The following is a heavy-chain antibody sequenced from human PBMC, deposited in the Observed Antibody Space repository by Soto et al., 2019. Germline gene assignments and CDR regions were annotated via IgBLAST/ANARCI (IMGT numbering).Heavy chain of an antibody. CDR2: IKQDGSEI. V-gene: IGHV3-7*01. D-gene: IGHD2-15*01. CDR1: GFTFSRYW. Sequence: GGSLRLSCAASGFTFSRYWMTWVRQAPGKGLEWVANIKQDGSEIYYVDSVKGRFTISRDNAENSLYMQMNSLRAEDTAVYYCARDPVCSGGSCYDYWGQGTLVTVSS. CDR3: ARDPVCSGGSCYDY. J-gene: IGHJ4*02.